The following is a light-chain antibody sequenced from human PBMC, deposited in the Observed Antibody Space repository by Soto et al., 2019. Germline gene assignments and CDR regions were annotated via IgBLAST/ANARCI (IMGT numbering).Light chain of an antibody. CDR2: GAS. CDR1: QSVSSSY. CDR3: QQYDSSLWT. Sequence: EIVLTQSPGTLSLSPGERATLSCRASQSVSSSYLAWYQQKPGQAPRLLIYGASYRATGIPDRFSGSGSGTDFTLTISRLEPEDFAVYSCQQYDSSLWTFGQGTKVEIK. V-gene: IGKV3-20*01. J-gene: IGKJ1*01.